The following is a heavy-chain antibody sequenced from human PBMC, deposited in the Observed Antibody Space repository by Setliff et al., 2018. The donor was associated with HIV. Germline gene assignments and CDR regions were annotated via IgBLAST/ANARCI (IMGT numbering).Heavy chain of an antibody. CDR1: GYNFTNYW. Sequence: PGESLKISCKASGYNFTNYWIAWVRQMPGKGLDYMGIIYPSDSDTTYSPSFQGQITISADKSLSTAYLQWSSLKASDTAIYYCARQQMERTYYSFWTPDSWGQGTLVTVSS. V-gene: IGHV5-51*01. D-gene: IGHD3-3*01. CDR2: IYPSDSDT. CDR3: ARQQMERTYYSFWTPDS. J-gene: IGHJ4*02.